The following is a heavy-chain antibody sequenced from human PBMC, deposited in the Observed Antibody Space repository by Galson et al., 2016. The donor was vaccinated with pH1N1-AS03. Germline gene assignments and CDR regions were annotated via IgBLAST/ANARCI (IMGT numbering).Heavy chain of an antibody. V-gene: IGHV3-30*04. J-gene: IGHJ4*02. Sequence: SLRLSCAVSGFTFSSYAMHWVRQAPGKGLEWVAVISYDGSNKYYADYVKGRFTISRDNSKNTLYLQMNSLRAEDTAVYYCARSPAYFYDSSGYIPMSGSPHFDYWGQGTLVTVSS. CDR1: GFTFSSYA. CDR2: ISYDGSNK. D-gene: IGHD3-22*01. CDR3: ARSPAYFYDSSGYIPMSGSPHFDY.